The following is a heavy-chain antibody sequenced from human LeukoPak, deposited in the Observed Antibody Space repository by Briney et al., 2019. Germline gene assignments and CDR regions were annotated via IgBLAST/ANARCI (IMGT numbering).Heavy chain of an antibody. Sequence: PGRSLRLSCAASGFTLSTYGMYWVRQAPGKGLEWVAVISYDGNNKYYADSVKGRFTISRDNSKNTLYLQMNSLRAEDTAVFYCAKEFDFWSGSSYFYYGMDVWGQGTTVTASS. V-gene: IGHV3-30*18. D-gene: IGHD3-3*01. CDR1: GFTLSTYG. CDR2: ISYDGNNK. J-gene: IGHJ6*02. CDR3: AKEFDFWSGSSYFYYGMDV.